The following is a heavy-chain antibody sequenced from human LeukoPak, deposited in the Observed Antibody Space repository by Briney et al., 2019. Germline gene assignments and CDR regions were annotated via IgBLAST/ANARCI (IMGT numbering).Heavy chain of an antibody. J-gene: IGHJ4*02. V-gene: IGHV3-69-1*01. CDR1: GLLFSAYD. Sequence: GRSLSLFCAVSGLLFSAYDTNWVRYAPGKGLEWVSYISSSGPISYADSVRGRFTISRDNAKNSLYLQMNSLRDEDTAVYYCARRFGYWGQGTLVTVSS. CDR3: ARRFGY. CDR2: ISSSGPI.